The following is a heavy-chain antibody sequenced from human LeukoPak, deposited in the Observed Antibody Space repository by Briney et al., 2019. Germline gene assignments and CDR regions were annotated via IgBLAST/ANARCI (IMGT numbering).Heavy chain of an antibody. D-gene: IGHD3-10*01. CDR3: ASGSYYGSENPGQSDY. Sequence: GGSLRLSCEASGFTFSTYSMNWVRQAPGKGLEWVAHVSSGSANIYYADSVKGRFTVSRDNAKNSLYLQMHRLRAEDTAVYYCASGSYYGSENPGQSDYWGQGTLVTVSS. V-gene: IGHV3-48*04. J-gene: IGHJ4*02. CDR2: VSSGSANI. CDR1: GFTFSTYS.